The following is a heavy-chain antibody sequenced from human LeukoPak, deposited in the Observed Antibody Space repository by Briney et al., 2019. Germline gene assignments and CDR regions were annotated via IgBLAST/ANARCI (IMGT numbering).Heavy chain of an antibody. CDR2: ISWNSGSI. CDR3: AKEDRGSYYLDY. V-gene: IGHV3-9*01. D-gene: IGHD1-26*01. CDR1: GFTFDDYA. J-gene: IGHJ4*02. Sequence: GGSLRLSCAASGFTFDDYAKHWVRQAPGKGLEWVSGISWNSGSIGYADSVKGRFTISRDNAKNSLYLQMNSLRAEDTALYYCAKEDRGSYYLDYWGQGTLVTVSS.